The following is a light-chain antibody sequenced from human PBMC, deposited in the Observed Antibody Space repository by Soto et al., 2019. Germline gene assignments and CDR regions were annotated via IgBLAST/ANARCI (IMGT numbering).Light chain of an antibody. J-gene: IGKJ4*01. CDR1: QSVSSY. CDR2: DAS. Sequence: EIVLTQSPATLSLSPGERATLSCRASQSVSSYLAWYQQKPGQAPRLLNYDASNRATGIPARFSGSGSGTDFTLTISSLEPEDFAVYYCQQRSNWPPKITFGGGTKVEIK. V-gene: IGKV3-11*01. CDR3: QQRSNWPPKIT.